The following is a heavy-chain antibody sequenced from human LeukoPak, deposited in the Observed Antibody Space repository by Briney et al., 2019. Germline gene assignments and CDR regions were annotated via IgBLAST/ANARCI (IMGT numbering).Heavy chain of an antibody. Sequence: PSGGSLRLSCAASGVTFSSYAMHWVRQAPGKGLEWVAVISYDGSNKYYADSVKGRFTISRDNSKNTLYLQMNSLRAEDTAVYYCAKDRGGYSGYGLFDYWGQGTLVTVSS. D-gene: IGHD5-12*01. CDR3: AKDRGGYSGYGLFDY. CDR1: GVTFSSYA. V-gene: IGHV3-30*04. J-gene: IGHJ4*02. CDR2: ISYDGSNK.